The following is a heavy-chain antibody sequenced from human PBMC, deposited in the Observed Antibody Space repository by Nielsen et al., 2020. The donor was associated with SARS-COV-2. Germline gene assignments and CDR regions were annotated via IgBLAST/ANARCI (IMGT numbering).Heavy chain of an antibody. Sequence: RQAPGKGLEWIGYIYHTGNTYYNPSLKSRVTISGDRSKNQFSLKLSSVTAADTAVYYCARAYASVVTLLPYYKYDMDVWGQGTTVTVSS. V-gene: IGHV4-30-2*01. CDR3: ARAYASVVTLLPYYKYDMDV. CDR2: IYHTGNT. J-gene: IGHJ6*02. D-gene: IGHD4-23*01.